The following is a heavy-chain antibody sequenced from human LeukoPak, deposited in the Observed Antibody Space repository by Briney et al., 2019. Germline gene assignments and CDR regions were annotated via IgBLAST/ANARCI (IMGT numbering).Heavy chain of an antibody. J-gene: IGHJ5*02. CDR2: INPNSGGT. CDR3: ARGPVTLPDKENWFDP. V-gene: IGHV1-2*02. CDR1: GYTFTGYY. Sequence: GASVKVSCKASGYTFTGYYMHWVRQAPGQGLEWMGWINPNSGGTNYAQKFQGRVTVTRDASISTAYMELSRLRSDDTAVYYCARGPVTLPDKENWFDPWGQGTLVTVSS. D-gene: IGHD4-11*01.